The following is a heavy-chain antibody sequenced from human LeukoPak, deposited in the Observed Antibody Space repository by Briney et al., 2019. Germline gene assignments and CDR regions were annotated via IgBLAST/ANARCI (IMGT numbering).Heavy chain of an antibody. V-gene: IGHV4-59*08. CDR1: DGSINGYY. CDR3: ARDFSGDLYYFDY. J-gene: IGHJ4*02. D-gene: IGHD7-27*01. Sequence: SETLSLTCTVSDGSINGYYWSWIRQPPGKGLDWIGYMYSGGTTNYSPSLKSRVTISEDMSKNQFSLKLSSVTAADTAVYYCARDFSGDLYYFDYWGQGTLVTVSS. CDR2: MYSGGTT.